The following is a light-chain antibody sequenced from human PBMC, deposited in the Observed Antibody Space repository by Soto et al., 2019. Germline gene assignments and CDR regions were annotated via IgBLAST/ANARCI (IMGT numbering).Light chain of an antibody. CDR1: QSLTNSF. CDR2: DTS. J-gene: IGKJ5*01. Sequence: EFVLTQSPFTLSLSPGESATLSCRASQSLTNSFIAWYQQRPGQAPRLLIYDTSSRASGIPDRFSGSGAGTDFTLTISRLETEDFAVFYCQQYGTSEIIFGQGTRLEI. CDR3: QQYGTSEII. V-gene: IGKV3-20*01.